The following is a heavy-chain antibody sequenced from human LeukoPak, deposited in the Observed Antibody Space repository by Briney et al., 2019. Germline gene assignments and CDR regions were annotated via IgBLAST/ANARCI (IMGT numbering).Heavy chain of an antibody. V-gene: IGHV1-2*02. CDR2: INPNGGGT. J-gene: IGHJ5*02. Sequence: ASVKVSCKASGYTFTGYYMHWVRQAPGQGLEWMGWINPNGGGTNYAQKFQGRVTMTRDTSISTAYMELSRLRSDDTAVYYCARVRITMVRGVTERNWFDPWGQGTLVTVSS. CDR3: ARVRITMVRGVTERNWFDP. D-gene: IGHD3-10*01. CDR1: GYTFTGYY.